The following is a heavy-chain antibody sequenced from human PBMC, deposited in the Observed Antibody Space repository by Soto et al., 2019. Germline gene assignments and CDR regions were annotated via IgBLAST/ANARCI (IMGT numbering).Heavy chain of an antibody. V-gene: IGHV4-59*01. CDR2: VHSNGKA. D-gene: IGHD3-16*01. J-gene: IGHJ3*02. CDR3: ARSPWGYASDI. Sequence: PSETLSLTCTVSGGSINNYYLIWIQQPPGKGLEWIGHVHSNGKADYSPALNSRVTISIDTSMSQFSLNLSSLTAADTAVYYCARSPWGYASDIWAQGTMVTVSS. CDR1: GGSINNYY.